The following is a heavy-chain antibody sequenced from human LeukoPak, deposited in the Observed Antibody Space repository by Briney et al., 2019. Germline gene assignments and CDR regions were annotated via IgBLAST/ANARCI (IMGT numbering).Heavy chain of an antibody. CDR1: GGPISISNW. D-gene: IGHD4-17*01. J-gene: IGHJ4*02. Sequence: SETLCLTCAVSGGPISISNWWSWVRQPPGKGLEWSGGIYHSGSTNYNPSLKSRVTISVDKSKNQFSLKLSSVTAADTAVYYCARGNDYGDYGLDYRGQGTLVTVSS. V-gene: IGHV4-4*02. CDR2: IYHSGST. CDR3: ARGNDYGDYGLDY.